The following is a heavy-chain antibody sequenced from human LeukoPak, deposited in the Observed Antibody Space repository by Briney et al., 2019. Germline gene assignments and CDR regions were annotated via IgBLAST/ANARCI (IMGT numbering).Heavy chain of an antibody. CDR1: GYTFTSCD. D-gene: IGHD6-19*01. V-gene: IGHV1-8*01. Sequence: ASVKVSCKASGYTFTSCDMNWVRQATGQGLEWMGWMNPNSGNTGYGQRFQGRITMTRDISIGTAYMELSNLTSEDTAIYYCTRGSSGRRDNWGQGTLVTVSA. CDR3: TRGSSGRRDN. J-gene: IGHJ4*02. CDR2: MNPNSGNT.